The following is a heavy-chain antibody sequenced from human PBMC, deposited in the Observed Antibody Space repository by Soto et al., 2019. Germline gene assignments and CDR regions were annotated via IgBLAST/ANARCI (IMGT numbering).Heavy chain of an antibody. D-gene: IGHD3-16*01. V-gene: IGHV3-53*01. CDR1: GFTVSNNH. CDR3: AGRLTTDASLDY. Sequence: VQLVESGGGLIQPGGSLRLSCAASGFTVSNNHMTWVRQAAGKGLELVSFVHGGGSTSYADSVKGRFTISRDNSKNTLYLQMDSLRAEETAIYYCAGRLTTDASLDYWGRGTLVTVSS. CDR2: VHGGGST. J-gene: IGHJ4*02.